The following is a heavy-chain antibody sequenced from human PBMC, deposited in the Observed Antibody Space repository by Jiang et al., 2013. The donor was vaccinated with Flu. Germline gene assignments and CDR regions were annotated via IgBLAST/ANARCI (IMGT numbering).Heavy chain of an antibody. CDR3: ARGKRSIAVAGGVFDY. CDR1: GFTFDDYG. J-gene: IGHJ4*02. CDR2: INWNGGST. D-gene: IGHD6-19*01. Sequence: GVVRPGGSLRLSCAASGFTFDDYGMSWVRQAPGKGLEWVSGINWNGGSTGYADSVKGRFTISRDNAKNSLYLQMNSLRAEDTALYYCARGKRSIAVAGGVFDYWGQGTLVTVSS. V-gene: IGHV3-20*04.